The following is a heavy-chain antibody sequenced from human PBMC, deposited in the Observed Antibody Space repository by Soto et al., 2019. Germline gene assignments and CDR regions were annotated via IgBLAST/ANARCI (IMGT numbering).Heavy chain of an antibody. J-gene: IGHJ6*02. Sequence: QVQLVESGGGVVQPGRSLRLSCAASGFSLSNNGMHWVRQAPGKGLEWVAVISYDGNNKYDADSVKGRFTISRDNSKNTVYLEMNNLRAEDTAMYYCAKGGSGNYLTYYYYYGMDVWGQGTTVTVSS. CDR2: ISYDGNNK. V-gene: IGHV3-30*18. CDR1: GFSLSNNG. D-gene: IGHD3-22*01. CDR3: AKGGSGNYLTYYYYYGMDV.